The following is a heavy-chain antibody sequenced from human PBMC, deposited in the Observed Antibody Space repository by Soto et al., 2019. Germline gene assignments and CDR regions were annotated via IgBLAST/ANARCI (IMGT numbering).Heavy chain of an antibody. D-gene: IGHD6-6*01. Sequence: GASVKVSCKASGYTFTGYYMHWVRQAPGQGLEWMGWINPNSGGTNYAQKFQGWVTMTRDTSISTAYMELSRLRSDDTAVYYCAREIAARPRFYYYGMDVWGQGTTVTAP. V-gene: IGHV1-2*04. CDR2: INPNSGGT. CDR3: AREIAARPRFYYYGMDV. CDR1: GYTFTGYY. J-gene: IGHJ6*02.